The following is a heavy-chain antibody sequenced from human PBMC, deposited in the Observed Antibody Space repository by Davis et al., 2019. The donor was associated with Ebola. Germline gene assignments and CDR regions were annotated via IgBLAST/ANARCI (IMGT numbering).Heavy chain of an antibody. J-gene: IGHJ5*02. Sequence: SETLSLTCAVYGGSFSAYYWTWIRQSPGKGLEWIGEIHHSGSTNYNPSLKSRVTISVDTSENQFSLKLSSVTAADTAVYYCARVTINTTGGGSWFDPWGQGILVTVSS. CDR2: IHHSGST. CDR3: ARVTINTTGGGSWFDP. V-gene: IGHV4-34*01. D-gene: IGHD5-24*01. CDR1: GGSFSAYY.